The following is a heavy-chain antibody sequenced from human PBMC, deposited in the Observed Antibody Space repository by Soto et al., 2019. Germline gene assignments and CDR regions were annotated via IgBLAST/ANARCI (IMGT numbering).Heavy chain of an antibody. CDR2: IYYSGTT. Sequence: SETLSLTCTVSGGSVSSRAHYWGWIRQTPGKGLEWIGNIYYSGTTSYNPSLKSRVTISVDTSKNQFSLKLTSVTAADTAVYYCARQDPLSGYGYGLGGYYFDYWAREPWSPSPQ. D-gene: IGHD5-18*01. CDR1: GGSVSSRAHY. V-gene: IGHV4-39*01. CDR3: ARQDPLSGYGYGLGGYYFDY. J-gene: IGHJ4*02.